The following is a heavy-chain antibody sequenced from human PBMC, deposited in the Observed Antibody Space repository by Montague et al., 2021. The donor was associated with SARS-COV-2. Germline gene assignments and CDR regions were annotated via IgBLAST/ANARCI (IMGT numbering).Heavy chain of an antibody. CDR1: GGSFSGYY. Sequence: SETLSLTCAVYGGSFSGYYWSWIRQPPGKGMQWVGEINHSGSTTYNPSLKSRVTISVDTSKNQFSLKLSSVTAAATAVYYCARGQNFGWLSSLYYGMDVWGQGTTVTVSS. CDR3: ARGQNFGWLSSLYYGMDV. J-gene: IGHJ6*02. D-gene: IGHD3-9*01. V-gene: IGHV4-34*01. CDR2: INHSGST.